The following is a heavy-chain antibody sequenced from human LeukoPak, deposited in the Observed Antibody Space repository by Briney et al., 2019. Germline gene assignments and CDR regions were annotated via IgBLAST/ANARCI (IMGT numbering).Heavy chain of an antibody. J-gene: IGHJ4*02. CDR2: INSDGSST. V-gene: IGHV3-74*01. Sequence: PGGSLRLSCAASGFTFSSYWMHWVRQAPGKGLVGVSRINSDGSSTSYADSVKGRFTISRDNAKNTLYLQMNSLRAEDTAVYYCARPPYYYDSSGLSDYWGQGTLVTVSS. D-gene: IGHD3-22*01. CDR3: ARPPYYYDSSGLSDY. CDR1: GFTFSSYW.